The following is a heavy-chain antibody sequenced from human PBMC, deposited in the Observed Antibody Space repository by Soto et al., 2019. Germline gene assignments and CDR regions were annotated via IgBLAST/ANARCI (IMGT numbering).Heavy chain of an antibody. J-gene: IGHJ6*03. V-gene: IGHV1-69*04. CDR3: ARESTMVRGVHYYYYMDV. CDR2: IIPILGIA. CDR1: GGTFSSYT. D-gene: IGHD3-10*01. Sequence: SVKVSCKASGGTFSSYTISWVRQAPGQGLEWMGRIIPILGIANYAQKYQGRVTITADKSTSTDYKELSSLRSEDTAVYYCARESTMVRGVHYYYYMDVWGKGTTVTVSS.